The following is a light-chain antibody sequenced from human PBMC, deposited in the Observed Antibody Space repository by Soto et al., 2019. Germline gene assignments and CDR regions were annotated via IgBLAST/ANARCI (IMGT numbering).Light chain of an antibody. J-gene: IGKJ3*01. CDR2: EAS. Sequence: DIQLTQSPSPLSASVGDRVYITCRTSQDVSSYLNWYQAKPGKAPKLLVYEASTFESGVPSRFSGSRSGTEFTLTIISRQPEDSATYYCQQSYGSPPFTFGHGTRVDI. V-gene: IGKV1-39*01. CDR3: QQSYGSPPFT. CDR1: QDVSSY.